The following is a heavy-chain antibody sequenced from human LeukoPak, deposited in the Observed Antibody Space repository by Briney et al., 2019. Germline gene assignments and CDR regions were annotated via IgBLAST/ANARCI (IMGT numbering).Heavy chain of an antibody. Sequence: SETLSLTCTVSGYSISSGYYWGWIRQSPGKGLEWIGRIYQSGSTYYNPSLKSRVTISVDTSKNQFSLKLSSVTAADTAVYYCASLVFGYCGGDCYYFDYWGQGTLVTVSS. J-gene: IGHJ4*02. CDR2: IYQSGST. CDR3: ASLVFGYCGGDCYYFDY. D-gene: IGHD2-21*02. CDR1: GYSISSGYY. V-gene: IGHV4-38-2*02.